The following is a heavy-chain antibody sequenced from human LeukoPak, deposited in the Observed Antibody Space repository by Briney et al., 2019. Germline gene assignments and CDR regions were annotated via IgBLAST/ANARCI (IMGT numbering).Heavy chain of an antibody. D-gene: IGHD3-10*01. J-gene: IGHJ4*02. V-gene: IGHV1-18*01. Sequence: ASVKVSCKASGGTFSSYAISWVRQAPGQGLEWMGWISAYNGNTNYAQKLQGRVTMTTDTSTSTAYMELRSLRSDDTAVYYCATSGWFGELPFDYWGQGTLVTVSS. CDR2: ISAYNGNT. CDR1: GGTFSSYA. CDR3: ATSGWFGELPFDY.